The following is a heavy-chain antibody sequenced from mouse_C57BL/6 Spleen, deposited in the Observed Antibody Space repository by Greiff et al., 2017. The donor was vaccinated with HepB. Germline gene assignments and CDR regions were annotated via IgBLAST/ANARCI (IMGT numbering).Heavy chain of an antibody. V-gene: IGHV14-2*01. CDR3: ARVTDGYWYFDV. D-gene: IGHD2-3*01. J-gene: IGHJ1*03. CDR1: GFNIKDYY. CDR2: IDPEDGET. Sequence: VHVKQSGAELVKPGASVKLSCTASGFNIKDYYMHWVKQRTEQGLEWIGRIDPEDGETKYAPKFQGKATITADTSSNTAYLQLSSLTSEDTAFYYCARVTDGYWYFDVWGTGTTVTVSS.